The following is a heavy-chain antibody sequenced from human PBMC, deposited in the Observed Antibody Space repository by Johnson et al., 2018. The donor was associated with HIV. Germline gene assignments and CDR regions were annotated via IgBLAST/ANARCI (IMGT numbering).Heavy chain of an antibody. J-gene: IGHJ3*02. V-gene: IGHV3-9*01. Sequence: VQLVESGGGLVQPGRSLRLSCAASGFTFDDYAIHWVRQTPGKGLEWVSGISWNSGSIGYADSVKGRFTISRDNAKNSLYLQMNSLRAEDTALYYCAKDLALSGYLDAFDIWGQGTMVTVSS. CDR3: AKDLALSGYLDAFDI. D-gene: IGHD3-22*01. CDR1: GFTFDDYA. CDR2: ISWNSGSI.